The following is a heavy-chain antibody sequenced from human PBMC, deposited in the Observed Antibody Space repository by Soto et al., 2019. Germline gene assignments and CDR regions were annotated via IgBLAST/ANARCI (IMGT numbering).Heavy chain of an antibody. CDR1: GGTFSSYA. J-gene: IGHJ3*02. CDR2: IIPIFGTA. D-gene: IGHD3-22*01. CDR3: ATVWGVTMIVVGPFDI. V-gene: IGHV1-69*13. Sequence: SVKVSCKASGGTFSSYAISWVRQAPGQGLEWMGGIIPIFGTANYAQKFQGRVTITADESTSTAYMELSSLRSEDTAVYYCATVWGVTMIVVGPFDIWGQGTMVTV.